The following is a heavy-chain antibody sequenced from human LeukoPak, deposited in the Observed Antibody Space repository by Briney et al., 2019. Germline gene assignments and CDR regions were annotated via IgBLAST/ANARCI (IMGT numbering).Heavy chain of an antibody. CDR2: ISGDGSST. Sequence: SGESLTLSCAAPGFIIDDYAIHWVRQPPGEGLEWVSLISGDGSSTFYAGPVKGRVTISRDNSKNSLSLQMSSLRGEDTALYFCARESERSGWYDYWGQGTLVTVSS. J-gene: IGHJ4*02. D-gene: IGHD6-13*01. CDR3: ARESERSGWYDY. V-gene: IGHV3-43*02. CDR1: GFIIDDYA.